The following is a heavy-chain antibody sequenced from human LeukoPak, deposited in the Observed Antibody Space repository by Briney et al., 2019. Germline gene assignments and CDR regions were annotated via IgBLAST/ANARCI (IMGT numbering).Heavy chain of an antibody. CDR1: GFTFSSYW. V-gene: IGHV3-74*01. Sequence: GGSLRLSCGAPGFTFSSYWMHWVRQAPRKGLVWVSRINTDGRTTTYADSVKGRFTISRDNAKNTLYLQMNTLRAEDTAVYYCARVPVGHYSYQSWGQGSLVTVSS. J-gene: IGHJ5*02. CDR3: ARVPVGHYSYQS. CDR2: INTDGRTT. D-gene: IGHD5-18*01.